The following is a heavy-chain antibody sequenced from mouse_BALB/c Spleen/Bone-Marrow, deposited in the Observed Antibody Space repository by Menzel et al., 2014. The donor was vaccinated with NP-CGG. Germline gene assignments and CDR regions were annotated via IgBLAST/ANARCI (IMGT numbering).Heavy chain of an antibody. CDR3: ATQNFDY. CDR1: GFTFSSYG. V-gene: IGHV5-9-2*01. Sequence: DVQLQESGGGLVKPGGSLKLSCTASGFTFSSYGMSWVRQTPEKRLEWVATISGGGSYRYYPDSVQGRITISRDNAKNNLYLQMSSLRSEDTALYYCATQNFDYWGQGTTLTVSS. CDR2: ISGGGSYR. J-gene: IGHJ2*01.